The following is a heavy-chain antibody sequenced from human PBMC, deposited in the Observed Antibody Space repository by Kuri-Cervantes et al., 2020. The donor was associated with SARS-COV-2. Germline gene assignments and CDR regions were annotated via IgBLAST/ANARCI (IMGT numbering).Heavy chain of an antibody. J-gene: IGHJ5*02. V-gene: IGHV4-39*01. Sequence: ESLKISCTVSGGSISSSSYYWGWIRQPPGKGLEWIGSIYYSGSTYYNPSLKSRVTISVDTSKNQFSLKLSSVTAADTAVYYCARHSAFGELLYWFDPWGQGTLVTRLL. D-gene: IGHD3-10*01. CDR2: IYYSGST. CDR1: GGSISSSSYY. CDR3: ARHSAFGELLYWFDP.